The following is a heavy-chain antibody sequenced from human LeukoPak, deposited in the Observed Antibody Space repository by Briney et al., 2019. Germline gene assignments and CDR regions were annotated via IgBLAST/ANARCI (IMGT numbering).Heavy chain of an antibody. CDR3: ARDLAKKGIDY. CDR1: GFTLSTFW. CDR2: IRQDGNEK. D-gene: IGHD3-10*01. J-gene: IGHJ4*02. Sequence: PGGSLRLSCAASGFTLSTFWMTWVRQAPGKGLEWVANIRQDGNEKFYVDSVKGRFTISRDNAKNTLYLQMNSLRAEDTAVYYCARDLAKKGIDYWGQGTLVTVSS. V-gene: IGHV3-7*01.